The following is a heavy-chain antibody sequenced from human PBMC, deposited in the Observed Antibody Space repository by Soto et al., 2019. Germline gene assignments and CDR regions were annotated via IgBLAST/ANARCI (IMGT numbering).Heavy chain of an antibody. V-gene: IGHV1-8*01. D-gene: IGHD2-2*01. CDR3: ARGGSTRRYYYYGMDV. CDR1: GYTFTSYD. Sequence: QVQLVQSGAEVKKPGASVKVSCKASGYTFTSYDINWVRQATGQGLEWMGWMNPNSGNTGYAQKFQGRVTMTRNTCISTASMELSSLRSEDTAVYYCARGGSTRRYYYYGMDVWGQGTTVTVSS. CDR2: MNPNSGNT. J-gene: IGHJ6*02.